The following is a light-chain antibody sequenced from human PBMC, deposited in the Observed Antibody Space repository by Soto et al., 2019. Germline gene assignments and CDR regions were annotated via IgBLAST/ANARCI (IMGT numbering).Light chain of an antibody. J-gene: IGKJ2*01. CDR2: WAS. V-gene: IGKV4-1*01. CDR3: QQYYSTPYS. CDR1: QSVLYSSNNKNN. Sequence: DIVMTQSPESLAVSLGERATINCKSSQSVLYSSNNKNNLTWYQQKPGQPPKLLIHWASTRESGVPDRFSGSGSGTDFTLTISSLQAEDVAVYYCQQYYSTPYSFGQGTKLEIK.